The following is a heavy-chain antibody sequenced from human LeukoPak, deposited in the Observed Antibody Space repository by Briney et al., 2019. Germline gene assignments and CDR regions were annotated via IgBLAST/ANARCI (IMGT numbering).Heavy chain of an antibody. Sequence: GASVKVSCKASGYTFTGYYIHWVRQAPGQGLEWMGSINPNSGGTNYAQKFKGRVTMTRDTSISTAYMELSRLTSDDTAVYYCARDAIVRDYSNSDYWGQGNLVTVSS. D-gene: IGHD4-11*01. V-gene: IGHV1-2*02. CDR1: GYTFTGYY. CDR2: INPNSGGT. J-gene: IGHJ4*02. CDR3: ARDAIVRDYSNSDY.